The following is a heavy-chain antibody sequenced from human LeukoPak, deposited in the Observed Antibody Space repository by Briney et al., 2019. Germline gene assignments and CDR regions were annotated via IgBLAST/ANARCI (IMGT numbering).Heavy chain of an antibody. CDR3: ARVPSSGYSSGWYSY. D-gene: IGHD6-19*01. V-gene: IGHV3-48*01. CDR2: ITASGTAM. CDR1: GFTFNSYP. J-gene: IGHJ4*02. Sequence: GGSLRLSCAASGFTFNSYPMNWVRQAPGKGLEWVSHITASGTAMFYADSVKGRFTISRDNAKNSLYLQMNSLRAEDTAVYYCARVPSSGYSSGWYSYWGQGTLVTVSS.